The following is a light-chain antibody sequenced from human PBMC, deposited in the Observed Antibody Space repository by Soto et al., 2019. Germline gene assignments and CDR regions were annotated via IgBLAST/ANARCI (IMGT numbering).Light chain of an antibody. Sequence: EIVLTRSPGTLSLSPGERATLSCRASQSVSSNYLAWYQQKPGQAPRLLIYGASNRATGIPDRFSGSGSGTDFTLTISRLEPEDFAVYYCQQYGSSPRTFGQGTEVDIK. J-gene: IGKJ2*01. CDR3: QQYGSSPRT. CDR2: GAS. CDR1: QSVSSNY. V-gene: IGKV3-20*01.